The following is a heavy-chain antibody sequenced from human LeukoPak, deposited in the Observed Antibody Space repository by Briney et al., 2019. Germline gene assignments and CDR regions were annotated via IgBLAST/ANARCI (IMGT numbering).Heavy chain of an antibody. D-gene: IGHD3-16*02. J-gene: IGHJ4*02. V-gene: IGHV3-30*02. CDR2: IRYDGSNK. CDR3: AKDGTYDYVWGSYRPSDY. CDR1: GFTFSSYG. Sequence: GGSLRLSCAASGFTFSSYGMHWVRPAPGKGLEWVAFIRYDGSNKYYADSVKGRFTISRDNSKNTLYLQMNSLRAEDTAVYYCAKDGTYDYVWGSYRPSDYWGQGTLVTVSS.